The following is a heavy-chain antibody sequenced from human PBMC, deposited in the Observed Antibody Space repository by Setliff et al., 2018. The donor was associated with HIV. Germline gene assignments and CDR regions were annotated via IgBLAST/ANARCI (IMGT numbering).Heavy chain of an antibody. CDR1: GFTFNDYA. Sequence: PGGSLRLSCAVSGFTFNDYAMHWVRQAPGKGLEWVSYIDSSASTIKYADSVKGRFTISRDNAKNSLFLQMNSLRAEDTAVYYCARGCVGGNCYSPTGDYWGQGTLVTVSS. CDR3: ARGCVGGNCYSPTGDY. J-gene: IGHJ4*02. V-gene: IGHV3-48*03. D-gene: IGHD2-15*01. CDR2: IDSSASTI.